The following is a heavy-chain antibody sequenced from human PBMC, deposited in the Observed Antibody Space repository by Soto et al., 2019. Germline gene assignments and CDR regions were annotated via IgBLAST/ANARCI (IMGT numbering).Heavy chain of an antibody. Sequence: EVQLLESGGGLVQPGGSLRLSCAASGFTFSSYAMSWVRQAPGKGLEWVSAISGSGGSTYYADSVKGRFTISRDNSKNTLYLQMNSLRAEDTAVYYCAKGCAARPDYYYYMDVWGKGTTVTVSS. CDR1: GFTFSSYA. D-gene: IGHD6-6*01. J-gene: IGHJ6*03. CDR2: ISGSGGST. CDR3: AKGCAARPDYYYYMDV. V-gene: IGHV3-23*01.